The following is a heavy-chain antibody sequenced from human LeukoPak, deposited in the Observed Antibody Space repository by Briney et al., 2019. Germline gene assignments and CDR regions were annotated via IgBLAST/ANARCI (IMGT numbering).Heavy chain of an antibody. V-gene: IGHV4-61*02. Sequence: SETLSLTCTVSGGSINSNSYSWTWIRQPAGKGLEWIGRIHISGSTDYTPSLRSRVTISVDTSKNQFSLKLSSVTAADTAVYYCARADRSGYFGNVVAFDVWGQGTMVTVSS. D-gene: IGHD3-22*01. CDR3: ARADRSGYFGNVVAFDV. CDR2: IHISGST. CDR1: GGSINSNSYS. J-gene: IGHJ3*01.